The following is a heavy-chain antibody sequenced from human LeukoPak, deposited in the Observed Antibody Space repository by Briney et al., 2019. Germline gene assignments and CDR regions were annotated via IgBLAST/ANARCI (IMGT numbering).Heavy chain of an antibody. J-gene: IGHJ4*02. D-gene: IGHD1-20*01. V-gene: IGHV3-23*01. CDR2: ISGGGATT. CDR3: AREGDVHNWNDGYYFDH. Sequence: GGSLRLSCATSGFTFSTYAMNWLRLAPGKGLEWVSVISGGGATTYYADSVKGRFTISRDNAKNSLYLQMSSLRAEDTAVYYCAREGDVHNWNDGYYFDHWGQGTLVTVSS. CDR1: GFTFSTYA.